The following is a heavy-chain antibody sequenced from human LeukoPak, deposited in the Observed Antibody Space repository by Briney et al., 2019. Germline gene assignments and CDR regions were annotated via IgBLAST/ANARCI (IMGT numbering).Heavy chain of an antibody. J-gene: IGHJ6*03. V-gene: IGHV4-34*01. CDR2: INHSGST. CDR3: ARHLGGGAYGDYSYYYYYYMDV. D-gene: IGHD4-17*01. CDR1: GGSFSGYY. Sequence: SETLSLTCAVYGGSFSGYYWSWIRQPPGKGLEWIGEINHSGSTNYNPSLKSRVTISVDTSKNQFSLKLSSVTAADTAVYYCARHLGGGAYGDYSYYYYYYMDVWGKGTTVTISS.